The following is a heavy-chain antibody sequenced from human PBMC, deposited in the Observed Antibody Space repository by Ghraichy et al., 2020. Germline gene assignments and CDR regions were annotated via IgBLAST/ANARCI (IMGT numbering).Heavy chain of an antibody. V-gene: IGHV4-4*07. CDR2: IYIMGST. CDR1: GGSMSSYY. D-gene: IGHD5-18*01. Sequence: SETLSLTCTVSGGSMSSYYWSWIRQPAGKGLEWIGRIYIMGSTDYNPSLWGRATMSVDMSKNQFSLKLSAVTAADTAVYYCARNGGYSYGQQPFIDYWGQGTLVTVSS. J-gene: IGHJ4*02. CDR3: ARNGGYSYGQQPFIDY.